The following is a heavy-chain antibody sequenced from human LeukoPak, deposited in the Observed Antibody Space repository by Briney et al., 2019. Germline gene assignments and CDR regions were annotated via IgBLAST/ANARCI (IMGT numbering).Heavy chain of an antibody. D-gene: IGHD3-22*01. CDR2: IYYSGKT. Sequence: ASETLSLTCAVSGGSISSHYWSWIRQPPGKGLQWIGCIYYSGKTYYSPSLHSRVTISLDTSNKRFSLKLSSVTAADTAVYYCARLLDNDSSGDPDTFDIWGQGTMVTVSS. CDR1: GGSISSHY. J-gene: IGHJ3*02. CDR3: ARLLDNDSSGDPDTFDI. V-gene: IGHV4-59*11.